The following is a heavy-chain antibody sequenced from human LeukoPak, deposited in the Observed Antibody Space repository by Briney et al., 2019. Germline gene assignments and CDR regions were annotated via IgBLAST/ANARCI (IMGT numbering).Heavy chain of an antibody. CDR1: GASIRSYS. CDR3: ARDDNSEYSDDAFDI. J-gene: IGHJ3*02. V-gene: IGHV4-4*07. D-gene: IGHD1-26*01. Sequence: SSETLSLTCSVSGASIRSYSWSWLRHPAGKGLEWIGRIHTSASTEYNPSLKRRVTMSVDTSKNQFSLKLNSVTAADTAVYFCARDDNSEYSDDAFDIWGQGTLVTVSS. CDR2: IHTSAST.